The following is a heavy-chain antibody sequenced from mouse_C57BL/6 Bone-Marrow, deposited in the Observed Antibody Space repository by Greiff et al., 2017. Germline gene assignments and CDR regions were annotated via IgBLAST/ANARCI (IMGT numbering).Heavy chain of an antibody. CDR3: ARYDYGGWFAY. J-gene: IGHJ3*01. D-gene: IGHD2-4*01. CDR2: ESYDGSN. CDR1: GYSITSGYY. V-gene: IGHV3-6*01. Sequence: EVQLQQSGPGLVKPSQSLSLTCSVTGYSITSGYYWNWIRKFPGNKLEWMGYESYDGSNNYNPSLKNQISITRDTSKNPFFLKLNSLTTEDTATYYCARYDYGGWFAYWGQGTLVTVSA.